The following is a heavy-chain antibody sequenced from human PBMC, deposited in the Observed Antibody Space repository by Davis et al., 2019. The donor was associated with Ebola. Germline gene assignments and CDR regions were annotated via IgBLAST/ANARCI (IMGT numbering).Heavy chain of an antibody. CDR1: GFTFSNHA. V-gene: IGHV3-23*03. Sequence: PGGSLRLSCAASGFTFSNHAMSWVRQAPGKGLEWVSVLHRGGATYYADSVKGRFIVSRDNFKNTMYLRMYNLRADDTAVYYCASPPDDYADYWGQGTLVTVSS. CDR3: ASPPDDYADY. CDR2: LHRGGAT. J-gene: IGHJ4*02. D-gene: IGHD1-14*01.